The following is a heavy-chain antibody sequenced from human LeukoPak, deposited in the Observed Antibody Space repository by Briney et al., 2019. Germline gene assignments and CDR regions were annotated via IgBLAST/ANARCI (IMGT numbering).Heavy chain of an antibody. CDR1: RWLFTPYY. Sequence: ASVKVSCKACRWLFTPYYMNWVHPAPGQGLEWMGWINPNSGGTNYAQKFQGRVTMTRDTSLTTAYMELSRLRSDDTAVYFCARDTGIYRDFFDIWGQGTMVTVSS. D-gene: IGHD1-26*01. J-gene: IGHJ3*02. CDR2: INPNSGGT. CDR3: ARDTGIYRDFFDI. V-gene: IGHV1-2*02.